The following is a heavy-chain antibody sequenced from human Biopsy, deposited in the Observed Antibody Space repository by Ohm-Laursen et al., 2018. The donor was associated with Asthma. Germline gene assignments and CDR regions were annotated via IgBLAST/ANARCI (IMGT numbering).Heavy chain of an antibody. J-gene: IGHJ5*02. CDR1: GVSIRSYY. CDR2: IYYSGST. CDR3: ARGRITMIGGWFDP. V-gene: IGHV4-59*01. D-gene: IGHD3-22*01. Sequence: PSETLSLTCTVSGVSIRSYYWTWIRQPPGKGLEWIGYIYYSGSTNYNPSLKSRVTISVDTSKNQFSLKLSSVTAADTAVYYCARGRITMIGGWFDPWGQGTLVTVSS.